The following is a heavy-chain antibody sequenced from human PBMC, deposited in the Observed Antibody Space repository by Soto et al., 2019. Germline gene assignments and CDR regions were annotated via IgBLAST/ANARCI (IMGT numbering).Heavy chain of an antibody. CDR3: ARDPSSITIFGVVIAGLDY. CDR1: GYTFTSYY. D-gene: IGHD3-3*01. Sequence: ASVNVSCKASGYTFTSYYMHWVRQAPGQGLEWMGIINPSGGSTSYAQKFQGRVTMTRDTSTSTVYMELSSLRSEDTAVYYCARDPSSITIFGVVIAGLDYWGQGTLVTVSS. CDR2: INPSGGST. J-gene: IGHJ4*02. V-gene: IGHV1-46*01.